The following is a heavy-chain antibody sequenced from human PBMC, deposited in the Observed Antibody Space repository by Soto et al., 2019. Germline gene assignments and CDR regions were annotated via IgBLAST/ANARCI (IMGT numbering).Heavy chain of an antibody. CDR2: SYPGDCDA. D-gene: IGHD2-21*01. Sequence: GESLKISCKGSGYSFTRYWLDWVRQMPGKGLEWMGISYPGDCDASHSPTFKGKVTFSAYKSRTTAYLPWSTLEASDTAMYYGARGNRAWHYYYYGMDVWGQGTTVTVSS. J-gene: IGHJ6*02. CDR3: ARGNRAWHYYYYGMDV. CDR1: GYSFTRYW. V-gene: IGHV5-51*01.